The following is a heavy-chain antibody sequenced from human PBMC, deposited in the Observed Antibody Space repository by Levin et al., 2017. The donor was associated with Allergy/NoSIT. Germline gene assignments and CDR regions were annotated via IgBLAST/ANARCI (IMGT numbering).Heavy chain of an antibody. Sequence: SVKVSCKASGGTFSSYAISWVRQAPGQGLEWMGGIIPIFGTANYAQKFQGRVTITADKSTSTAYMELSSLRSEDTAVYYCARALTGTNNKGYDYWGQGTLVTVSS. V-gene: IGHV1-69*06. CDR1: GGTFSSYA. CDR2: IIPIFGTA. D-gene: IGHD1-7*01. J-gene: IGHJ4*02. CDR3: ARALTGTNNKGYDY.